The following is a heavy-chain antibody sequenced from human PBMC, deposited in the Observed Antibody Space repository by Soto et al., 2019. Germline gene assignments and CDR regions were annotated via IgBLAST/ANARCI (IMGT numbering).Heavy chain of an antibody. J-gene: IGHJ4*02. CDR3: ARERFPPDY. D-gene: IGHD3-16*01. CDR2: IKQDGSEK. CDR1: GFTFSSYW. V-gene: IGHV3-7*03. Sequence: QPGGSLRLSCAACGFTFSSYWMSWVRQAPWKGLEWVANIKQDGSEKYYVDSVKGRFTISRDNAKNSLYLQMNSLRAEDTAVYYCARERFPPDYCGQRTLVTVSS.